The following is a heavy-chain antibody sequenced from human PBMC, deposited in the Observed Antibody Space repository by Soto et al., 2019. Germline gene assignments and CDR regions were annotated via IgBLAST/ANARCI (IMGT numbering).Heavy chain of an antibody. Sequence: ASVKVSCKASGYTFTSYAMHWVRQAPGQRLEWMGWINAGNGNTKYSQKFQGRVTITRDTSASTAYMELSSLRSEDTAVYYCARDFSISGDVDYWGQGTLVTVSS. D-gene: IGHD5-12*01. J-gene: IGHJ4*02. CDR1: GYTFTSYA. V-gene: IGHV1-3*01. CDR2: INAGNGNT. CDR3: ARDFSISGDVDY.